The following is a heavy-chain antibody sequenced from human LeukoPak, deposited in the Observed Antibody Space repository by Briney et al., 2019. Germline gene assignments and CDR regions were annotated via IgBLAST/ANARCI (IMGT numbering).Heavy chain of an antibody. D-gene: IGHD2-21*02. CDR1: GGSFSYYY. CDR2: INHSGST. V-gene: IGHV4-34*01. J-gene: IGHJ4*02. Sequence: SETLSLTSAVYGGSFSYYYWSWIRQPPGKGLEWIGEINHSGSTNYNPSLKSRVTISVDTSKNQFSLKLSSVTAADTAVYYCAGAYCGGDCYLQPPVYWGQGTLVTVSS. CDR3: AGAYCGGDCYLQPPVY.